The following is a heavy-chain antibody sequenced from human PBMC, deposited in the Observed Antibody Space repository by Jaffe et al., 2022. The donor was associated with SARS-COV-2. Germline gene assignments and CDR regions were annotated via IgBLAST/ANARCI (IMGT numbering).Heavy chain of an antibody. CDR3: ARGRIAAAGHTFDY. Sequence: QVQLQESGPGLVKPSETLSLTCTVSGGSISSYYWSWIRQPPGKGLEWIGYIYYSGSTNYNPSLKSRVTISVDTSKNQFSLKLSSVTAADTAVYYCARGRIAAAGHTFDYWGQGTLVTVSS. CDR1: GGSISSYY. D-gene: IGHD6-13*01. V-gene: IGHV4-59*01. CDR2: IYYSGST. J-gene: IGHJ4*02.